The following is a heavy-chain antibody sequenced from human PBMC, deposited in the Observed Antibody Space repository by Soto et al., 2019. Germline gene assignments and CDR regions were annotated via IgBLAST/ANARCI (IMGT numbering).Heavy chain of an antibody. CDR2: IIANNGNA. CDR1: GYTFTSYG. J-gene: IGHJ3*02. D-gene: IGHD3-10*01. CDR3: ARGINYYDSGDDAFDI. Sequence: ASVKVSCKASGYTFTSYGISWVRQAPGQGLEWMGWIIANNGNANYAQKFQGRVTMTTNTSTSTAYMELSSLRSEDTAVYYCARGINYYDSGDDAFDIWGQGTMVTVSS. V-gene: IGHV1-18*01.